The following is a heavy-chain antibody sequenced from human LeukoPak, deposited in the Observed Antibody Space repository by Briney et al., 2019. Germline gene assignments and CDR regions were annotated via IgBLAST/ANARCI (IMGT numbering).Heavy chain of an antibody. D-gene: IGHD6-13*01. CDR2: IYNSGST. Sequence: SETLSLTCTVSGGSISSYYWSWIRQPAGKGLEWIGHIYNSGSTNYNPSLKGRVTMSVATSKNQFSLHLSSVTAADTAVYYCARSTFLVTAPGLYYFDYWGQGTLVAVSS. CDR3: ARSTFLVTAPGLYYFDY. J-gene: IGHJ4*02. V-gene: IGHV4-4*07. CDR1: GGSISSYY.